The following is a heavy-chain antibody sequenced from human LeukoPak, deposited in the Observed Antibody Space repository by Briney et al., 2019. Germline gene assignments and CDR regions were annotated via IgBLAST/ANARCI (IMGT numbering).Heavy chain of an antibody. Sequence: GGSLRLSCAASGFTFSSYSMNWVRQAPGKGLEWVSGISGSGGSTYYADSVKGRFTISRDNSKNTLYLQMNSLRAEDTAVYYCARGYSGSIAVWGQGTLVTVSS. V-gene: IGHV3-23*01. CDR3: ARGYSGSIAV. D-gene: IGHD5-12*01. J-gene: IGHJ4*02. CDR1: GFTFSSYS. CDR2: ISGSGGST.